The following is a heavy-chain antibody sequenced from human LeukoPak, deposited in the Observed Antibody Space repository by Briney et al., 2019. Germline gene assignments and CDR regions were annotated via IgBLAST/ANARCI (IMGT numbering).Heavy chain of an antibody. CDR2: SSSSGSGT. J-gene: IGHJ4*02. D-gene: IGHD2-15*01. CDR1: GFTLSSYE. CDR3: ARDGRYCGGGSCHADY. V-gene: IGHV3-48*03. Sequence: PGGSLRLSCAASGFTLSSYEMNWVRQAPGKGLEWVSYSSSSGSGTYYADSVKGRFTISRENAKNSLYLQMNSLRDEDTAVYYCARDGRYCGGGSCHADYWGQGTLVTVSS.